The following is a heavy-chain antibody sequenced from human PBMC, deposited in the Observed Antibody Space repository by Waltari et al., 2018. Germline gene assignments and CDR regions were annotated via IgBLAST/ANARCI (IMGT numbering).Heavy chain of an antibody. D-gene: IGHD3-3*01. V-gene: IGHV1-69*06. J-gene: IGHJ4*02. CDR3: ARGGRGGSGYFDY. Sequence: CKASGGTFSSYAISWVRQAPGQGLEWMGRIIPIFGTANYAQKFQGRVTITADKSTSTAYMELSSLRSEDTAVYYCARGGRGGSGYFDYWGQGTLVTVSS. CDR2: IIPIFGTA. CDR1: GGTFSSYA.